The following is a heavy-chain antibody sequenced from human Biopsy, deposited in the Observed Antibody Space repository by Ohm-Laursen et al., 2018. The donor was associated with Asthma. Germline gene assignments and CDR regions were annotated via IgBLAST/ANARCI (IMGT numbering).Heavy chain of an antibody. CDR1: GYSLTDLS. CDR2: HDHEEGGT. V-gene: IGHV1-24*01. Sequence: ASVKVSCKISGYSLTDLSMHWVRQAPGQGLEWMGGHDHEEGGTVNARRFQGRVTMTEDTSTDTAYMELSSLSSDDTAVYSCASDFPKDYVRYNFQFWGQGTLVTVSS. J-gene: IGHJ4*02. CDR3: ASDFPKDYVRYNFQF. D-gene: IGHD4-17*01.